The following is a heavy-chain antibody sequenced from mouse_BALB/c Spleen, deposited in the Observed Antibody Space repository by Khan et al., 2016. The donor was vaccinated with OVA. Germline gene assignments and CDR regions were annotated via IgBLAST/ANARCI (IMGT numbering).Heavy chain of an antibody. J-gene: IGHJ3*01. V-gene: IGHV1-26*01. CDR1: GYSFTVYY. D-gene: IGHD2-12*01. Sequence: VQLKESGPDLVKPGASVKISCKASGYSFTVYYMTWVKQSHGKSPEWIGRVNPNNGDTNYNQNFKGKAILTVDKSSNTAYMELRSLTSEDSAVFYCARGYEFFPDGGQGTLVTVSA. CDR2: VNPNNGDT. CDR3: ARGYEFFPD.